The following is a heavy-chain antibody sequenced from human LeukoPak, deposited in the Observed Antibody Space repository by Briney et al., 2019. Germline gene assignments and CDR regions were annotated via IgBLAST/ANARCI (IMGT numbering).Heavy chain of an antibody. V-gene: IGHV4-59*08. Sequence: SETLSLTCTVFGGSLSSYYWVWVRQPPGKGLEWIGLIYSSGSIKYNPSLKSRLTISLDTSKNQISLKLTSVTAADTAIYYCARQFEFWGQGTLVTVSS. CDR2: IYSSGSI. J-gene: IGHJ4*02. CDR1: GGSLSSYY. CDR3: ARQFEF.